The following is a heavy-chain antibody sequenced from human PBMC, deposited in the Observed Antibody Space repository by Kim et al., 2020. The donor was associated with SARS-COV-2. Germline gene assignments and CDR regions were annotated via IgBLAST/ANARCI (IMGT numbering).Heavy chain of an antibody. CDR1: GFTFSSYG. Sequence: GGSLRLSCAASGFTFSSYGMHWVRQAPGKGLEWVAVIWYDGSNKYYADSVKGRFTISRDNSKNTLYLQMNSLRAEDTAVYYCARVLMNVAHHDYGDYWGQGTLVTVSS. CDR3: ARVLMNVAHHDYGDY. J-gene: IGHJ4*02. V-gene: IGHV3-33*01. D-gene: IGHD3-16*01. CDR2: IWYDGSNK.